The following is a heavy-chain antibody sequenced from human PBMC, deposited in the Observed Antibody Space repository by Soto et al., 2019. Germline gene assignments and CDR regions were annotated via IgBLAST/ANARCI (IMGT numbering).Heavy chain of an antibody. CDR1: GFTFGSYW. V-gene: IGHV3-7*01. D-gene: IGHD2-21*02. CDR2: IKPDGSAT. Sequence: EVQLVESGAGLVQPGGSLRLSCAVSGFTFGSYWMNWVRLIPGKGLEWVAYIKPDGSATYYVDSVKGRFTISRDNAKNSLYLQMNSLRVEDTSVYYCARAGYCGPGCYYYFDYWGQGTLVTVSS. CDR3: ARAGYCGPGCYYYFDY. J-gene: IGHJ4*02.